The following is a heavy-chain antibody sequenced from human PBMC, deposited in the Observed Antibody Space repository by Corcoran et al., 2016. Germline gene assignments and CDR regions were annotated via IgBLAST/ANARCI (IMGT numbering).Heavy chain of an antibody. CDR3: TRDGSY. CDR1: GFTFRNTW. Sequence: EVQLVESGGGFVKPGGSLRLSCAASGFTFRNTWMSWVRQAPGKGLEWVARIKSKPAGGTTDYAAPVKGRFTISRDDSKNTLYLQMNSLRTEDKAVFYCTRDGSYWGQGTLVTVSS. CDR2: IKSKPAGGTT. J-gene: IGHJ4*02. V-gene: IGHV3-15*01.